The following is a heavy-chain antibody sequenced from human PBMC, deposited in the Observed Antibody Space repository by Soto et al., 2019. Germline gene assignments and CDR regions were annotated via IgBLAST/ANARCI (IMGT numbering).Heavy chain of an antibody. CDR2: INPNSGGT. CDR3: SRGVSTAALRKYYYYGMDV. D-gene: IGHD6-13*01. Sequence: ASVKVSCKASGYTFTSYAMHWVRQAPGQGLEWMGWINPNSGGTNYAQKFQGWVTMTRDTSISTAYMELSRLRSDDTAVYYCSRGVSTAALRKYYYYGMDVWGQGTTVTVSS. V-gene: IGHV1-2*04. J-gene: IGHJ6*02. CDR1: GYTFTSYA.